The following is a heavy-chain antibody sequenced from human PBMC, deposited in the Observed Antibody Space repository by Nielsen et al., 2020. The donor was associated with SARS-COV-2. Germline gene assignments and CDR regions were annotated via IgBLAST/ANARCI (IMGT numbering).Heavy chain of an antibody. J-gene: IGHJ4*02. D-gene: IGHD6-19*01. CDR2: ISYDGSNK. CDR3: AKEAERYYFDY. Sequence: GESLKISCAASGFTFSSYSMNWVRQAPGKGLEWVAVISYDGSNKYYADSVKGRFTISRDNSKNTLYLQMNSLRAENTAVYYCAKEAERYYFDYWGQGTLVTVSS. CDR1: GFTFSSYS. V-gene: IGHV3-30*18.